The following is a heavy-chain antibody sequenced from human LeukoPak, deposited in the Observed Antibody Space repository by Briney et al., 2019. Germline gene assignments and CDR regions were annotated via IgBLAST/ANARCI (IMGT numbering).Heavy chain of an antibody. CDR2: IYYSGST. Sequence: SETLSLTCTVSGGSISSHYWSWIRQPPGKGLEWIGYIYYSGSTNYNPSLKSRVTISVDTSKNQFSLKLSSVTAADTAVYYCARARDDAFDIWGQGTMVTVSS. CDR3: ARARDDAFDI. V-gene: IGHV4-59*11. D-gene: IGHD5-24*01. CDR1: GGSISSHY. J-gene: IGHJ3*02.